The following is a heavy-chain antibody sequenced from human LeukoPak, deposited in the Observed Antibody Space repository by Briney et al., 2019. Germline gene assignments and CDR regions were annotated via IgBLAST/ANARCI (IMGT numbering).Heavy chain of an antibody. CDR3: ASPLGTSGI. CDR1: GFTFSSYA. CDR2: IKQDGSEK. D-gene: IGHD3-16*01. V-gene: IGHV3-7*01. Sequence: PGGSLRLSCAASGFTFSSYAMSWVRQAPGKGLEWVANIKQDGSEKYYVDSVKGRFTISRDNAKNSLYLQMNSLRAEDTAVYYCASPLGTSGIWGQGTMVTVSS. J-gene: IGHJ3*02.